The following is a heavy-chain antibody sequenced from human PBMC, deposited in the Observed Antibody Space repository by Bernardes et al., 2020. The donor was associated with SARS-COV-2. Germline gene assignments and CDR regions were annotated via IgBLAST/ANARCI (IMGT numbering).Heavy chain of an antibody. CDR1: GYTFTGYY. J-gene: IGHJ6*02. V-gene: IGHV1-2*02. Sequence: SVKVSCKPSGYTFTGYYIHWVRQAPGQGLEWMGWINPNSGGTNYAQKFQDRVTMTSDTSIRTAYMELRRLRSDDTAVYYCAIPPTNYDRYGMDVWGQGTTVTVSS. D-gene: IGHD3-22*01. CDR2: INPNSGGT. CDR3: AIPPTNYDRYGMDV.